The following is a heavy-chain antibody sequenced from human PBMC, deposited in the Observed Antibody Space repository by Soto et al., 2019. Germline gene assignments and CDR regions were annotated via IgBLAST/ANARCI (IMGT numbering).Heavy chain of an antibody. CDR3: ANYWTISPVSFDV. CDR1: GYTSTNYD. V-gene: IGHV1-8*01. CDR2: INPNSGNT. D-gene: IGHD3-3*01. J-gene: IGHJ3*01. Sequence: GASVKVSCKASGYTSTNYDIEWVRQATGQGPEWLGYINPNSGNTGYAQKFRGRVVFTRDTSISTVYMELSSLRSEGTAIYYCANYWTISPVSFDVWGQGTMVTVSS.